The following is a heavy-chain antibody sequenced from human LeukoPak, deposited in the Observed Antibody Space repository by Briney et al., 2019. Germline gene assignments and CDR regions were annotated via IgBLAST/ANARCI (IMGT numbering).Heavy chain of an antibody. CDR3: ARDREYCSSTSCYGGRGFDY. CDR2: IWYDGSNK. D-gene: IGHD2-2*01. J-gene: IGHJ4*02. V-gene: IGHV3-33*01. CDR1: GFTFSSYG. Sequence: PGRSLRLSCAASGFTFSSYGMHWVRQAPGKGLEWVAVIWYDGSNKYYAGSVKGRFTISRDNSKNTLYLQMNSLRAEDTAVYYCARDREYCSSTSCYGGRGFDYWGQGTLVTVSS.